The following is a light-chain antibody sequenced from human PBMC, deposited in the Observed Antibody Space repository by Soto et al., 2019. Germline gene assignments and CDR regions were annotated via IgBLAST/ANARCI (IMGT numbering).Light chain of an antibody. CDR2: DGT. Sequence: QSALTQPASVSGSPGQSIAISCTGLSSDVGHHNYVSWYQQHPGKAPKLLLYDGTYRPSGVSDRFSGSKSGNTASLTISGLQSEDEADYYCSSYRSSTLFVFGTGTKLTVL. CDR3: SSYRSSTLFV. J-gene: IGLJ1*01. CDR1: SSDVGHHNY. V-gene: IGLV2-14*03.